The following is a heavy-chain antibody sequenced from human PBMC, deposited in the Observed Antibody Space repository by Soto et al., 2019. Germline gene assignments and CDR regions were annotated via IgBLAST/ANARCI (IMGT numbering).Heavy chain of an antibody. CDR2: IIPFLGVT. Sequence: QVQLVQSGAEVKKPGSSVKVSCKSSGGTYSPYTINWVRQAPGHGLEWMGRIIPFLGVTNYGLKFQARVTITAYKATNTAYMELRGLRFEDTAVYYCARDWESSVSTWSFGGFWGRGTLVTVSS. J-gene: IGHJ4*02. CDR3: ARDWESSVSTWSFGGF. CDR1: GGTYSPYT. D-gene: IGHD3-16*01. V-gene: IGHV1-69*08.